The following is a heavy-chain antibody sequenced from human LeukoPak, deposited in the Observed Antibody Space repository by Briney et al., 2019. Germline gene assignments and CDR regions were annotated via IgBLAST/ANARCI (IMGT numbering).Heavy chain of an antibody. D-gene: IGHD3-10*01. CDR2: IYHSGST. V-gene: IGHV4-38-2*01. CDR1: GYSISSGYY. CDR3: ASTYYYGSGSYYNEGFDY. J-gene: IGHJ4*02. Sequence: SETLSLTCAVSGYSISSGYYWGWIRQPPGKGLEWIGSIYHSGSTYYNPSLKSRVTISVDTSKNQFSLKLSPVTAADTAVYYCASTYYYGSGSYYNEGFDYWGQGTLVTVSS.